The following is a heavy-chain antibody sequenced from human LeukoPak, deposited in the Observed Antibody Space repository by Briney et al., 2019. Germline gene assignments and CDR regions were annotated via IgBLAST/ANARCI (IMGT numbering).Heavy chain of an antibody. CDR2: ISSSISYT. CDR1: GFTPSDYY. D-gene: IGHD6-25*01. V-gene: IGHV3-11*06. CDR3: ARVRRAFDI. J-gene: IGHJ3*02. Sequence: GGSLRLSCAASGFTPSDYYMSWIRQAPGKGREWVSYISSSISYTNYADSVKGRFTISRDNAKSSLYLQMNSLRAEDTAVYYCARVRRAFDIWGQGTMVTVSS.